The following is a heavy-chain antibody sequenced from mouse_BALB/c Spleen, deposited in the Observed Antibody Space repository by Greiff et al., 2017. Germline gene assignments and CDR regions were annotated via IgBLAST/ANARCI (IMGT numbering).Heavy chain of an antibody. V-gene: IGHV1-7*01. CDR2: INPSTGYT. CDR3: ARENYYGSRGFDY. CDR1: GYTFTSYW. J-gene: IGHJ2*01. Sequence: QVQLQQSGAELAKPGASVKMSCKASGYTFTSYWMHWVKQRPGQGLEWIGYINPSTGYTEYNQKFKDKATLTADKSSSTAYMQLSSLTSEDSAVYYCARENYYGSRGFDYWGQGTTLTVSS. D-gene: IGHD1-1*01.